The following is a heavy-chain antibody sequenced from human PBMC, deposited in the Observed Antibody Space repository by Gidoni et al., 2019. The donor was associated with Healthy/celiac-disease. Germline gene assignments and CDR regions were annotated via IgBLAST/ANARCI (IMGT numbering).Heavy chain of an antibody. CDR3: TTEAEDSSGYYSSPFDY. Sequence: EVQLVESGGGWVKPGGFLRLSCAASGFTFSNAWMSWVRQAPGKGLEGVDRIKSKTDGGTTDYAAPVKGRFTISRDDSKHTLYLQMNSLKTEDTAVYYCTTEAEDSSGYYSSPFDYWGQGTLVTVSS. J-gene: IGHJ4*02. CDR2: IKSKTDGGTT. V-gene: IGHV3-15*01. D-gene: IGHD3-22*01. CDR1: GFTFSNAW.